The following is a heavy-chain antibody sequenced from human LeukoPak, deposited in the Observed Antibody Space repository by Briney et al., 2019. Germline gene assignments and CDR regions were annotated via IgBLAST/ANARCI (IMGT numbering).Heavy chain of an antibody. CDR1: GGSFSGYY. CDR2: INHSGST. CDR3: ARGDALDGYNLIGVGD. J-gene: IGHJ4*02. Sequence: SETLSLTCAVYGGSFSGYYWSWIRQPPGKGLEWIGEINHSGSTNYNPSLKSRVTISVDTSKNQFSLKLSSVTAADTAVYYCARGDALDGYNLIGVGDWGQGTLVTVSS. D-gene: IGHD5-24*01. V-gene: IGHV4-34*01.